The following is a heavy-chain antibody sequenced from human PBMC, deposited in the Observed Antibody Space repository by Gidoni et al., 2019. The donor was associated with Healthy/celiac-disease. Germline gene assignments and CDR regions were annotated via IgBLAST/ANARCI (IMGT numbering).Heavy chain of an antibody. V-gene: IGHV3-23*01. Sequence: EVQLLVSGGGLVQPVESLRLSCAASGLTFRSYAMSWVRQAPGKGLEWVSASSGSGGSTYYADSVKGRFTISRDNSKNTLYLKMNSLRAEDTAGYYCAQGAGGWGQGTLVTVSS. CDR3: AQGAGG. CDR2: SSGSGGST. J-gene: IGHJ4*02. CDR1: GLTFRSYA. D-gene: IGHD3-16*01.